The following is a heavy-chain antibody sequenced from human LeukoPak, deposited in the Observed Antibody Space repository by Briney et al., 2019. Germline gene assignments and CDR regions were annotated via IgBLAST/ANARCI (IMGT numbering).Heavy chain of an antibody. Sequence: GGSLRLSCAASGFTFGSYNMNWVRQAPGKGLEWVSYISGSASTIYYADSVKGRFTISRDNAKNSLYPQMNSLRAEDTAVYYCARALGSYAYTDAFDIWGQGTMVTVSS. CDR1: GFTFGSYN. CDR3: ARALGSYAYTDAFDI. V-gene: IGHV3-48*04. CDR2: ISGSASTI. J-gene: IGHJ3*02. D-gene: IGHD1-26*01.